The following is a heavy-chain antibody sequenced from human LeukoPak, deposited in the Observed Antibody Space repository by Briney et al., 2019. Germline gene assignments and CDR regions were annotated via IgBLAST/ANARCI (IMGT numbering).Heavy chain of an antibody. CDR3: ARDPAGGTYDL. CDR1: GFTFSSYA. Sequence: GGSLRLSCAASGFTFSSYAMSWVRQASGKGLEWVSVIYSGGSTYYADSVKGRFTISRDNAQNSLYLQMNSLRAEDTAVYYCARDPAGGTYDLWGQGTMVTVSS. V-gene: IGHV3-53*01. J-gene: IGHJ3*01. CDR2: IYSGGST.